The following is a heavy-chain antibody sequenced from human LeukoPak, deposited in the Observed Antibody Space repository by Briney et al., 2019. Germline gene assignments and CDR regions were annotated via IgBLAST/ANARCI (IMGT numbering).Heavy chain of an antibody. CDR1: GFTFSSYA. V-gene: IGHV3-30-3*01. J-gene: IGHJ4*02. CDR3: AKDRYPLFDY. D-gene: IGHD2-2*02. Sequence: GRSLRLSCAASGFTFSSYAMHWVRQAPGKGLEWVAVISYDGSNKYYADSVKGRFTISRDNSKNTLYLQMNSLRAEDTAVYYCAKDRYPLFDYWGQGTLVTVSS. CDR2: ISYDGSNK.